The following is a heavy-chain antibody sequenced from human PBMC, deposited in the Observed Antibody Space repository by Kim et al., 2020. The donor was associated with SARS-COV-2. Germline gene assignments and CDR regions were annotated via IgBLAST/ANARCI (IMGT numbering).Heavy chain of an antibody. CDR3: GGVAASHFGSNYFDY. J-gene: IGHJ4*02. V-gene: IGHV3-7*04. CDR1: GFIFSSYW. Sequence: GGSLTLSCAASGFIFSSYWMTWVRQAPGKGLEWVANIKQDGSEKYYVDSVKGRFTISRDNAKNSLYLQMNSLRAEDTAVYYCGGVAASHFGSNYFDYWGQGTLVTVSS. D-gene: IGHD2-15*01. CDR2: IKQDGSEK.